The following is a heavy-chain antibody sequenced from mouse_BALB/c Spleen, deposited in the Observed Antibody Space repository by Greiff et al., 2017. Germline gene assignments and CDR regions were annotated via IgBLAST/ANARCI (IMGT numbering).Heavy chain of an antibody. CDR2: IYPGNSDT. D-gene: IGHD4-1*01. J-gene: IGHJ4*01. Sequence: VQLKQSGTVLARPGASVMMSCKASGYSFTSYWMHWVKQRPGQGLEWIGAIYPGNSDTSYNQKFKGKGKLTAVTSASTAYMELSSLTNEDPAVYYCTRRNWDGAMDYWGQGTSVTGSS. CDR1: GYSFTSYW. V-gene: IGHV1-5*01. CDR3: TRRNWDGAMDY.